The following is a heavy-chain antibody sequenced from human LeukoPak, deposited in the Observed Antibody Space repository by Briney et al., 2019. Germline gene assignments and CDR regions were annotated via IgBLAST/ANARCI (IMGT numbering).Heavy chain of an antibody. CDR3: AKREGYGSIDY. CDR1: GFTFSNYA. Sequence: GGSLRLSCAASGFTFSNYAMSWVRQAPGQGLEWVSGITGSADSTYYADSVKGRFTISRGNSKNTLYLQMNSLRAEDTAVYYCAKREGYGSIDYWGQGTLVTVSS. J-gene: IGHJ4*02. CDR2: ITGSADST. D-gene: IGHD3-16*01. V-gene: IGHV3-23*01.